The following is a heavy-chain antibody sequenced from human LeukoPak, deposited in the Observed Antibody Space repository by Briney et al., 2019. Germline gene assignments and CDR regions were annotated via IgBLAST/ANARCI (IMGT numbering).Heavy chain of an antibody. J-gene: IGHJ5*02. Sequence: ASVKVSCKASGYTFTSYGISWVRQAPGQGLEWMGWISAYNGNTNYAQKLQGRVTMTTDTSTSTAYMELRNLRSDDTAMYYCARVLYSSSWFDPWGQGTLVTVSS. D-gene: IGHD6-13*01. CDR3: ARVLYSSSWFDP. CDR2: ISAYNGNT. V-gene: IGHV1-18*01. CDR1: GYTFTSYG.